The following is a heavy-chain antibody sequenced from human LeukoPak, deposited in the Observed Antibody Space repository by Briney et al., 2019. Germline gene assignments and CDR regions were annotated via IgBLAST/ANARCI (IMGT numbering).Heavy chain of an antibody. CDR1: GFTFSSYS. D-gene: IGHD5-18*01. J-gene: IGHJ4*02. CDR2: ISSSSSYI. V-gene: IGHV3-21*01. Sequence: GGSLRLSCAASGFTFSSYSMNWVRQAPGKGLGWVSSISSSSSYIYYADSVKGRFTISRDNAKNSLYLQMNSLRAEDTAVYYCARGGYSYGYYFDYWGQGTLVTVSS. CDR3: ARGGYSYGYYFDY.